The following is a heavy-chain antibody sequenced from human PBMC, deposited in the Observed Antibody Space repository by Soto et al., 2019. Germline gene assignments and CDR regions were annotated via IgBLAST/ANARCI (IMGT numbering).Heavy chain of an antibody. D-gene: IGHD3-10*01. CDR3: ARVQGPYGSGNLPDY. J-gene: IGHJ4*02. CDR2: IWYDGSNK. V-gene: IGHV3-33*01. CDR1: GFTFSSYG. Sequence: QVQLVESGGGVVQPGRSLRLSCAASGFTFSSYGMHWVRQAPGKGLEWVAVIWYDGSNKYYADSVKGRFTISRDNSKNTLYLQMNSLRAEDTAVYYCARVQGPYGSGNLPDYWGQGTLVTVSS.